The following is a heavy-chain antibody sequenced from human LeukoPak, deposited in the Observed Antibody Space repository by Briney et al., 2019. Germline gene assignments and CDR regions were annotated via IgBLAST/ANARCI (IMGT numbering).Heavy chain of an antibody. J-gene: IGHJ4*02. CDR3: ARQRGNVFDY. D-gene: IGHD5-12*01. Sequence: SETLSLTCTVSGYSISSGYYWGWIRQPPGKGLEWIGSIYHSGSTYYNPSLKSRVTISVDTSKNQFSLKLSSVTAADTAVYYCARQRGNVFDYWGQGTLVTVSS. V-gene: IGHV4-38-2*02. CDR2: IYHSGST. CDR1: GYSISSGYY.